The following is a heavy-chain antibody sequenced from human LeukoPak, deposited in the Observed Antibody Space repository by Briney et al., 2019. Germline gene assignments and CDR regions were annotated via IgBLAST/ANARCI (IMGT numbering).Heavy chain of an antibody. CDR3: ARAYYDILTGYSNYYYYYMDV. V-gene: IGHV3-74*01. D-gene: IGHD3-9*01. CDR1: GFTFSSYW. J-gene: IGHJ6*03. Sequence: GGSLRLSCAASGFTFSSYWMHWVRQAPGKGLVWVSRINSDGSSTSYADSVKGRFTISRDNAKNTLYLQMNSLRAEDTAVYYCARAYYDILTGYSNYYYYYMDVWGKGTTVTVSS. CDR2: INSDGSST.